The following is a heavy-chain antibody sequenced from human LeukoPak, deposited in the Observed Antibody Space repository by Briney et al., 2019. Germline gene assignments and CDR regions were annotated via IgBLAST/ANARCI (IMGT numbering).Heavy chain of an antibody. V-gene: IGHV4-59*01. CDR2: IYYSGNT. CDR1: GGSISSYY. CDR3: ARHDRLSSSSVHAFDI. Sequence: PSETLSLTCTVSGGSISSYYWSWIRQPPGKGLEWIGYIYYSGNTNYNPSLKSRVTISVDTSKNLFSLKLSSVTAADTAVYYCARHDRLSSSSVHAFDIWGQGTMVTVSS. J-gene: IGHJ3*02. D-gene: IGHD6-13*01.